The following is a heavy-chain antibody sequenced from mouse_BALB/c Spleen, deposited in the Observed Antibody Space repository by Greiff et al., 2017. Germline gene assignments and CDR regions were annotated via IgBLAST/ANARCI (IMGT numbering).Heavy chain of an antibody. J-gene: IGHJ2*01. D-gene: IGHD3-1*01. CDR3: ARQLGPYYFDY. Sequence: LVKTGASVKISCKASGYSFTGYYMHWVKQSHGKSLEWIGYISCYNGATSYNQKFKGKATFTVETSSSTAYMQFNSLTSEDSAVYYCARQLGPYYFDYWGQGTTLTVSS. CDR2: ISCYNGAT. CDR1: GYSFTGYY. V-gene: IGHV1S34*01.